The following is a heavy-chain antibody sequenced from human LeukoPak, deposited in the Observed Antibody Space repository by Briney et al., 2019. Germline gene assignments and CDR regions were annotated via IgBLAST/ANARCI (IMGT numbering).Heavy chain of an antibody. J-gene: IGHJ4*02. CDR1: GGSVSSGSHY. Sequence: SETLSLTCTVSGGSVSSGSHYWSWIRQPPGKGLEWIGYMYYSGSTTYNPSLKSRVTISADTSKNQFSLRLRSVTAADTAVYYCARVSSGWCGENNSGAYYFDYWGQGTLVTVSS. CDR2: MYYSGST. D-gene: IGHD6-19*01. V-gene: IGHV4-61*01. CDR3: ARVSSGWCGENNSGAYYFDY.